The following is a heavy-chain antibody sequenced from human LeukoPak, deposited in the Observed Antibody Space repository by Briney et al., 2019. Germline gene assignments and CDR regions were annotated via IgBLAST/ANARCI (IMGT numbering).Heavy chain of an antibody. V-gene: IGHV4-61*08. D-gene: IGHD2-21*02. CDR3: ARGGGCGGDCDAFDI. CDR2: IYYSGST. Sequence: PSETLSLTCTVSGGSISSGGYYWSWIRQPPGKGLEWIGYIYYSGSTNYNPSLKSRVTISVDTSKNQFSLKLSSVTAADTAVYYCARGGGCGGDCDAFDIWGQGTMVTVSS. CDR1: GGSISSGGYY. J-gene: IGHJ3*02.